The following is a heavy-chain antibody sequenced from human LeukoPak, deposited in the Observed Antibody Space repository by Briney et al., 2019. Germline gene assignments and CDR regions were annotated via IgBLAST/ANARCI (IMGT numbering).Heavy chain of an antibody. J-gene: IGHJ4*02. V-gene: IGHV4-59*12. Sequence: SETLSLTCTVSGGSISSYYWSWIRQPPGKGLEWIGYIYYSGSTNYNPSLKSRVTISVDTSKNQFSLKLSSVTAADTAVYYCASKLTAVAGYFDYWGQGTLVTVSS. D-gene: IGHD6-19*01. CDR1: GGSISSYY. CDR3: ASKLTAVAGYFDY. CDR2: IYYSGST.